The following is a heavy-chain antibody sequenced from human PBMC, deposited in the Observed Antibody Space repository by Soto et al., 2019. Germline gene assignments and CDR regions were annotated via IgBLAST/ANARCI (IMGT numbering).Heavy chain of an antibody. D-gene: IGHD6-6*01. CDR1: GYAFLSYG. Sequence: QVQLVQSGAEVKKPGASVKVSCKASGYAFLSYGITWVRQAPGQGLEWMGWISAYNANTNYGQKFQDRVSMTTDTSSNTAYLELRSLRSDDTAFYFCARVFRWSSSSWGFDYWGQGTLVTVSS. CDR2: ISAYNANT. V-gene: IGHV1-18*01. J-gene: IGHJ4*02. CDR3: ARVFRWSSSSWGFDY.